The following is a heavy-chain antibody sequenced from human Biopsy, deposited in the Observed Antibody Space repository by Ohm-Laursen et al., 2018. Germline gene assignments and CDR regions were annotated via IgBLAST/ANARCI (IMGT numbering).Heavy chain of an antibody. V-gene: IGHV4-59*08. J-gene: IGHJ3*02. Sequence: SDTLSLTCTVSRGSISGSSWSWIRQAPGKGLEWIGYISYSRDTNYNPSLKSRITISVDTSKNQFSLKLTSVTAADTAVYYCAKHGSGWTGDDAFHIWGQGTMVTVSS. CDR3: AKHGSGWTGDDAFHI. CDR2: ISYSRDT. CDR1: RGSISGSS. D-gene: IGHD6-19*01.